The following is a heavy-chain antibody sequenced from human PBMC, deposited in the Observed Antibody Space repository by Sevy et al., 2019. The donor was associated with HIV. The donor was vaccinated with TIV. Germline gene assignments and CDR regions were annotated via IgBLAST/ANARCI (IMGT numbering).Heavy chain of an antibody. Sequence: GGSLRLSCAASGFTLSNYWMIWVRQAPGMGLEWVANINERGSQKNYLDSVKGRFTISRDTAKNSLSLEMNSLRVDDTAVYFWARDESPYRGNEYFDALDIWGQGTRVTVSS. V-gene: IGHV3-7*01. D-gene: IGHD1-26*01. CDR1: GFTLSNYW. CDR2: INERGSQK. J-gene: IGHJ3*02. CDR3: ARDESPYRGNEYFDALDI.